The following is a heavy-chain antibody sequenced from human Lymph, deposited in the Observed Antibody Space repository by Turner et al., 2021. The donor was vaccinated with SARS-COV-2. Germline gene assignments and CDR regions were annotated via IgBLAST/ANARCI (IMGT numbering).Heavy chain of an antibody. J-gene: IGHJ4*02. CDR3: VRGFDY. Sequence: QVQRQESGPGLVKASETLSLTVTVSGGSISSYYWSWIRQRPGKGLEWIGYIYFSGSTNYNPSLKSRVTMSGDTSKNQFSLKLRSVTAADTAVYYCVRGFDYWGQGTLVTVSS. V-gene: IGHV4-59*01. D-gene: IGHD3-10*01. CDR1: GGSISSYY. CDR2: IYFSGST.